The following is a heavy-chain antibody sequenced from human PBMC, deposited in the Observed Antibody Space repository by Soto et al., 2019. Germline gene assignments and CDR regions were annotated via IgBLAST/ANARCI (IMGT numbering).Heavy chain of an antibody. Sequence: ASVKVSCKASGYTFTSYYMHWVRQAPGQGLEWMGIIDPSGGSTTYAQKFQGRVTMTRDTSTSTVYMELSSLRSEDTAVYYCAREQWLAFDYWGQGTLVTVSS. CDR2: IDPSGGST. V-gene: IGHV1-46*01. CDR3: AREQWLAFDY. J-gene: IGHJ4*02. CDR1: GYTFTSYY. D-gene: IGHD6-19*01.